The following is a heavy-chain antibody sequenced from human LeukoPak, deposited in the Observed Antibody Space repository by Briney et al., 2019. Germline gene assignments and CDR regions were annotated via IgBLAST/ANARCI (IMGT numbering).Heavy chain of an antibody. J-gene: IGHJ4*02. CDR2: IRYDGSNK. D-gene: IGHD1-1*01. V-gene: IGHV3-30*02. Sequence: PGGSLRLSCAASGFTFSSYGMHWVRQAPGKGLEWVAFIRYDGSNKYYADSVKGRFTISRDNSKNTLYLQMNSLRAEDTAVYYCATRDNKHLHYFDHWGQGTLVTVSS. CDR3: ATRDNKHLHYFDH. CDR1: GFTFSSYG.